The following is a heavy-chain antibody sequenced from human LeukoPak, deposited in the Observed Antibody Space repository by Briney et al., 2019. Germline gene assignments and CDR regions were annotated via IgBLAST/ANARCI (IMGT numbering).Heavy chain of an antibody. Sequence: ASVKVSCKASGGTFSSYAISWVRQAPGQGLEWMGGIIPIFGTANYAQKFQGRVTITADESTSTAYMELSSLRSEDTAVYYCASGYSDYADYYNYYMDVWGKGTTVTVSS. J-gene: IGHJ6*03. D-gene: IGHD4-11*01. V-gene: IGHV1-69*01. CDR3: ASGYSDYADYYNYYMDV. CDR2: IIPIFGTA. CDR1: GGTFSSYA.